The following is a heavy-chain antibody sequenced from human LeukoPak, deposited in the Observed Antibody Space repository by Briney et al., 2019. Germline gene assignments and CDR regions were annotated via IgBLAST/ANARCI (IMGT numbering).Heavy chain of an antibody. CDR3: ARVVTMARGVLYADWFDP. Sequence: SETLSLTCTVSGGSISSYYWSWIRQPPGKGLEWIGYIYYSGSTNYNPSLKSRVTISVDTSKNQFSLKLSSVTAADTAVYYCARVVTMARGVLYADWFDPWGQGTLVTVSS. D-gene: IGHD3-10*01. CDR1: GGSISSYY. V-gene: IGHV4-59*01. J-gene: IGHJ5*02. CDR2: IYYSGST.